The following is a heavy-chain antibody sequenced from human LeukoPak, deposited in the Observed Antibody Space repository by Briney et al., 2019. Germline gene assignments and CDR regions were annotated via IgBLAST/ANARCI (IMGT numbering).Heavy chain of an antibody. CDR1: GYTFSSYA. Sequence: PGGSLRLSCADSGYTFSSYALKWVRQAPGKGLEWVSSISVSDDTNYADSEKGRFTISRDNSGNTLYLQMNSLRAEDTAAYYCATSNYGWSSFDYWGLGTLVTVSS. D-gene: IGHD3-10*01. CDR3: ATSNYGWSSFDY. J-gene: IGHJ4*02. CDR2: ISVSDDT. V-gene: IGHV3-23*01.